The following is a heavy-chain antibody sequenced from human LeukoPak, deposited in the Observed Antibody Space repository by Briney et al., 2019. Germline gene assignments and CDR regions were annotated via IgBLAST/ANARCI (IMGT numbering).Heavy chain of an antibody. CDR3: ARDPGGNTYGRYFDY. Sequence: GGSLRLSCAASGFTFSSYDMHWVRQATGKGLEWVSAIGTAGDTYYPGSVKGRFTISRDNAKNSLYLQMNSLRAEDTAVYYCARDPGGNTYGRYFDYWGQGTLVTVSS. V-gene: IGHV3-13*01. J-gene: IGHJ4*02. CDR1: GFTFSSYD. D-gene: IGHD5-18*01. CDR2: IGTAGDT.